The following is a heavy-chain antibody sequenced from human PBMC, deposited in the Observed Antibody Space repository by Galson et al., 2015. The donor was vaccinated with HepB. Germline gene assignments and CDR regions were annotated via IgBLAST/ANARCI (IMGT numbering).Heavy chain of an antibody. CDR1: GYSFTSYW. V-gene: IGHV5-51*01. Sequence: QSGAEVKKPGESLKISCKGSGYSFTSYWIGWVRQMPGKGLEWMGIIYPGDSDTRYSPSFQGQVTISADKSISTAYLQWSSLKASDTAMYYCARDPYYYDSSGQIDYWGQGTLVTVSS. CDR2: IYPGDSDT. J-gene: IGHJ4*02. CDR3: ARDPYYYDSSGQIDY. D-gene: IGHD3-22*01.